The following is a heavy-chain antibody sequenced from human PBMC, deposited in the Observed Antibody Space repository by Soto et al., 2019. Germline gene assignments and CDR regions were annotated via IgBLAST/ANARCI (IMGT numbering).Heavy chain of an antibody. D-gene: IGHD3-16*01. CDR1: GVTFSNYW. CDR2: IKEDGTTN. CDR3: ARALGGAAAV. V-gene: IGHV3-7*01. Sequence: EVQLVESGGGLVQPGGSLRLSCAASGVTFSNYWMHWVRQAPGKGLEWVANIKEDGTTNYYVDSVKGRFTISRDNTKNSLYLQMSSLRADDPAVYYCARALGGAAAVWGQGTLVTVSS. J-gene: IGHJ4*02.